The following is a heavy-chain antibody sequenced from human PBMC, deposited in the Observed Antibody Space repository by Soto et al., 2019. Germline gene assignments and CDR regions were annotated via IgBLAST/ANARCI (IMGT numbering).Heavy chain of an antibody. Sequence: QVQLVESGGGVVQPGRSLRLSCAASGFTFSSYGMHWVRQAPGKGLEWVAVISYDGSDKYYADSVKGRFTISRDNSKNQVYLHMNSLRAEDTAVYYCATVVGGAIPLRQVAYWGQGTLVTVSS. J-gene: IGHJ4*02. CDR3: ATVVGGAIPLRQVAY. D-gene: IGHD1-26*01. CDR1: GFTFSSYG. CDR2: ISYDGSDK. V-gene: IGHV3-30*03.